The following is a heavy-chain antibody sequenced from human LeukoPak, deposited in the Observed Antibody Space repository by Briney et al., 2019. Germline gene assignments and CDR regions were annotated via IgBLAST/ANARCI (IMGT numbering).Heavy chain of an antibody. J-gene: IGHJ4*02. CDR2: ISYDGSNK. Sequence: GGSLRLSCAASGFTFRSYGMHWVRQAPGKGLEGVAVISYDGSNKYYADSVKGRVTISRDNSKNTLYLQMNSLRAEDTAVYYCANENYYDSSAYLDYWGQGTLVTVSS. CDR1: GFTFRSYG. CDR3: ANENYYDSSAYLDY. D-gene: IGHD3-22*01. V-gene: IGHV3-30*18.